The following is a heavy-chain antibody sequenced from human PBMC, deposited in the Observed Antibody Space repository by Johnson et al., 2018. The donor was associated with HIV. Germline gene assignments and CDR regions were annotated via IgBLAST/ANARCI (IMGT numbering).Heavy chain of an antibody. CDR2: VSYDGRNQ. J-gene: IGHJ3*02. CDR3: AKDRDLAAAGTDAFDI. V-gene: IGHV3-30-3*02. Sequence: QVQLVESGGGVVQPGASLRLSCAASGFTFSSYAMHWVRQAPGTGLEWVALVSYDGRNQYHADSVKGRFTISIDNSKNSLYLQMNSLRAEDTALYYCAKDRDLAAAGTDAFDIWGQGTMVTVSS. CDR1: GFTFSSYA. D-gene: IGHD6-13*01.